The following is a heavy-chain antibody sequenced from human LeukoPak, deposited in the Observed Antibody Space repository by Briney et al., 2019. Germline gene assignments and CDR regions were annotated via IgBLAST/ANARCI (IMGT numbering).Heavy chain of an antibody. Sequence: GGSLRLSCAASGFTFSSYAMGWVRQAPGKGLEWVSSISSSSSYIYYADSVKGRFTISRDNSKNTLYLQMNSLRAEDTAVYYCAKGIKWLFHNDAFDIWGQGTMVTVSS. CDR3: AKGIKWLFHNDAFDI. CDR2: ISSSSSYI. V-gene: IGHV3-23*01. D-gene: IGHD3-22*01. J-gene: IGHJ3*02. CDR1: GFTFSSYA.